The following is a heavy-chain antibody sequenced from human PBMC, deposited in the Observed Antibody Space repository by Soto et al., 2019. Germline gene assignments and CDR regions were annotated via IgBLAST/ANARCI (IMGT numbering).Heavy chain of an antibody. CDR2: INTNNGNT. Sequence: ASVKVSCKASGYTFTDYAIHWVRQAPGQRLEWMGWINTNNGNTKYSEKFQGRVAITRDTSASTAYMELSGLRSEDTAVYYCAKSFGYVVDYWGQGTLVTVSS. V-gene: IGHV1-3*04. J-gene: IGHJ4*02. CDR1: GYTFTDYA. D-gene: IGHD5-18*01. CDR3: AKSFGYVVDY.